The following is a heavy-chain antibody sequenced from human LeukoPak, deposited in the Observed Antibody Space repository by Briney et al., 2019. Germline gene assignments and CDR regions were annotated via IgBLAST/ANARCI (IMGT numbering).Heavy chain of an antibody. CDR1: GYTFTSYY. CDR3: ATVLRDSSGSPFDY. V-gene: IGHV1-2*02. D-gene: IGHD3-22*01. J-gene: IGHJ4*02. Sequence: ASVKVSCKASGYTFTSYYMHWVRQAPGQGLEWMGWINPNSGGTNYAQKFQGRVTMTRDTSISTAYMELSRLRSEDTAVYYCATVLRDSSGSPFDYWGQGTLVTVSS. CDR2: INPNSGGT.